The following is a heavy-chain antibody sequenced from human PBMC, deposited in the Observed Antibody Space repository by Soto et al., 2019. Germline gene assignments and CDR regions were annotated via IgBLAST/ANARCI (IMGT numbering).Heavy chain of an antibody. CDR1: GDSFTSSNW. CDR3: ARSPRRVGGKWYLDY. V-gene: IGHV4-4*02. Sequence: QVQLQESGPGLVKPSGTLSLTCAVSGDSFTSSNWWAWVRQPPGKGLEWIGDILHTGNTDYSPSLRSRVTISIDTSKKQFALNLTSVTATDTAVYSCARSPRRVGGKWYLDYWGQGVLVTVSS. CDR2: ILHTGNT. D-gene: IGHD2-15*01. J-gene: IGHJ4*02.